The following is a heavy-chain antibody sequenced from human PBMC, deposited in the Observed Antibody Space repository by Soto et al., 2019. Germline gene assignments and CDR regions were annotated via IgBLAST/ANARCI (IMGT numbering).Heavy chain of an antibody. CDR2: IYYSGST. V-gene: IGHV4-59*01. CDR1: GASISGYY. D-gene: IGHD2-15*01. J-gene: IGHJ4*02. Sequence: PSEALSLICSVSGASISGYYWSWIRQTPEKGLEWIGYIYYSGSTNYNPSLKSRVTMLIDMSKNQFSLKLTSVSAADTAVYYCAAAPRYRGQGILVT. CDR3: AAAPRY.